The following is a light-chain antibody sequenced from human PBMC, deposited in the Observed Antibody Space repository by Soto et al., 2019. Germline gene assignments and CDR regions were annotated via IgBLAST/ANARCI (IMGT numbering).Light chain of an antibody. CDR3: QQSYGTPGT. CDR2: AAT. J-gene: IGKJ5*01. CDR1: QSISSW. V-gene: IGKV1-39*01. Sequence: DIQMTQSPSTLSASVGDRVPITCRASQSISSWLAWYPQKPGKAPKLLIYAATSLQSGVPSRFSGSGSETDFTLTINSLQPEDFATYYCQQSYGTPGTFGQGTRLEIK.